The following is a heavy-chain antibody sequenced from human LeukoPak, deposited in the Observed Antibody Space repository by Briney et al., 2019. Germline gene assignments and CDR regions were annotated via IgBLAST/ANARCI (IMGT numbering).Heavy chain of an antibody. D-gene: IGHD5-12*01. CDR3: ARGIVAPYYYHYYGMDV. V-gene: IGHV1-2*02. J-gene: IGHJ6*02. Sequence: GASVKVSCKASGYTFTGYYTHWVRQAPGQGLEWMGWINPNSGGTNYAQKFQGRVTMTRDTSISTAYMELSRLRSDDTAVYYCARGIVAPYYYHYYGMDVWGQGTTVTVSS. CDR2: INPNSGGT. CDR1: GYTFTGYY.